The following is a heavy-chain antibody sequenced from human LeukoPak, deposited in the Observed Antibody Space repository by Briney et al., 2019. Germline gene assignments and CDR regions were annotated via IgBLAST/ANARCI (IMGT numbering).Heavy chain of an antibody. D-gene: IGHD2-2*01. V-gene: IGHV4-34*01. CDR3: ARGPEGQLPIHFY. Sequence: SETLSLTRAVYVGSYSGYYWSWIRQPPGKGLEGIGEINHSGSTNYNPSLKSRVPISVDTSKNQFSLKLSSVTAAGTSVYYCARGPEGQLPIHFYWGQGTLVTVSS. CDR2: INHSGST. J-gene: IGHJ4*02. CDR1: VGSYSGYY.